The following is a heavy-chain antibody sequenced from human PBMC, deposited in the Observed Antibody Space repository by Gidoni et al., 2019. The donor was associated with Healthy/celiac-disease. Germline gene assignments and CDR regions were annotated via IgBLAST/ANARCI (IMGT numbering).Heavy chain of an antibody. CDR1: GFTFSSYE. D-gene: IGHD1-20*01. Sequence: EGQLVEPGGGLVQPGGSLRLSCAASGFTFSSYEMNWVRQAPGKGMEWVSYISSSGSTIYYADSVKGRFTISRDNAKNSLYLQMSSLRAEDTAVYYCAREGLAPDVTGTSGHLDYWGQGTLVTVSS. CDR3: AREGLAPDVTGTSGHLDY. J-gene: IGHJ4*02. V-gene: IGHV3-48*03. CDR2: ISSSGSTI.